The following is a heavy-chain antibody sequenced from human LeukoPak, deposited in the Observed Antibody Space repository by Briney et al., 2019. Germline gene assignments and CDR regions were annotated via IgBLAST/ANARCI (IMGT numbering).Heavy chain of an antibody. J-gene: IGHJ4*02. V-gene: IGHV3-66*02. Sequence: GGSLRLSCAASGFRVTTNYMSWVRQAPGKGLEWVSVIYSGGSTYYTDSVKGRFTISRDNSQNTLYLQMSSLRAEDTAVYYCAKDYNSGSPLYYFNYWGQGTLVTVSS. CDR2: IYSGGST. D-gene: IGHD1-26*01. CDR3: AKDYNSGSPLYYFNY. CDR1: GFRVTTNY.